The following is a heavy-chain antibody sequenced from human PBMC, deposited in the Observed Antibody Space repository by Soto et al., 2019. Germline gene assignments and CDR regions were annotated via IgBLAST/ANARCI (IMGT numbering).Heavy chain of an antibody. CDR1: RFTFISYD. CDR2: ISSSGSST. J-gene: IGHJ4*02. D-gene: IGHD3-10*01. V-gene: IGHV3-48*03. Sequence: GGSLRLSCAASRFTFISYDMIWVRQSPGKGLEWVSYISSSGSSTSYADSVKGRLTISRDNAKNSLYLQMDSLRGDDTAVYYCARGRGCGAPNDYWGQGTLVTVSS. CDR3: ARGRGCGAPNDY.